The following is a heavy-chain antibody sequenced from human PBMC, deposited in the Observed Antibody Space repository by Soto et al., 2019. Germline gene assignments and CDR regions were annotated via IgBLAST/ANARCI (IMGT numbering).Heavy chain of an antibody. CDR1: GFTVSSNY. Sequence: EVQLVESGGGLIQPGGSLRLSCAVSGFTVSSNYMSWVRQAPGKGLEWVSAMYSGGTTYYADSVKGRFTISRDNSENTLYLQMNSLRAEDTAVYYCARDSWVGVDYWGQGTLVTVSS. D-gene: IGHD2-15*01. J-gene: IGHJ4*02. CDR3: ARDSWVGVDY. V-gene: IGHV3-53*01. CDR2: MYSGGTT.